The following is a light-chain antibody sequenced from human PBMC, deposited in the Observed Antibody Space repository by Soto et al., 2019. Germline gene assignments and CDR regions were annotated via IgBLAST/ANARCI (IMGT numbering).Light chain of an antibody. CDR3: QQSYSIPFI. J-gene: IGKJ3*01. V-gene: IGKV1-39*01. CDR2: AAS. CDR1: QTISSY. Sequence: DIQMTQSPSSPSAXVGDQVTIPCRASQTISSYLNWYQQKPAKAPKLLIYAASSLQSGVPSRFSGSGSGTDFTLTISSLQPEDFATYYCQQSYSIPFIFGTGTKVDIK.